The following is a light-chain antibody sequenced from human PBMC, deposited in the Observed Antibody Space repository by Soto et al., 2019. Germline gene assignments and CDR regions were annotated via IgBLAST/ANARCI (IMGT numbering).Light chain of an antibody. CDR1: SSNIGSNY. Sequence: QSVLTQPPSVSAAPGQKVTISCSGGSSNIGSNYVSWYQHFPGTAPRLLIYDNNKRPSGIPDRFSGSKSGTSATLGITGLQTGDEADYYCQSYDNSLSGSKVVFGGGTKLTVL. J-gene: IGLJ2*01. V-gene: IGLV1-51*01. CDR2: DNN. CDR3: QSYDNSLSGSKVV.